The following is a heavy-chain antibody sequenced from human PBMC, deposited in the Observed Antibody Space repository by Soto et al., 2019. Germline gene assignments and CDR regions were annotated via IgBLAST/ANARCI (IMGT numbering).Heavy chain of an antibody. Sequence: EASVKVSCKASGGTFSSYTISWVRQAPGQGLEWMGRIIPILGIANYAQKFQGRVTITADKSTSTAYMELSSLRSEDTAVYYCARGVLWFGELLSGWFDPWGQGTLVTVSS. CDR3: ARGVLWFGELLSGWFDP. D-gene: IGHD3-10*01. CDR1: GGTFSSYT. J-gene: IGHJ5*02. CDR2: IIPILGIA. V-gene: IGHV1-69*02.